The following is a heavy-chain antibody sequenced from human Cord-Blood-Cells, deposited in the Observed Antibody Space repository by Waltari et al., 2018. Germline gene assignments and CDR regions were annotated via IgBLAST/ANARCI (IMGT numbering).Heavy chain of an antibody. CDR3: ARSYYDFWSGPDTNWFDP. CDR1: GGSISSSNW. D-gene: IGHD3-3*01. V-gene: IGHV4-4*02. J-gene: IGHJ5*02. Sequence: QVQLQESGPGLVTPSGTLSLTCAVSGGSISSSNWWSWVRQPPGKGLEWIGEIYHSGSTNYNPSLKSRVTRSVDKSKNQFSLKLSSVTAADTAVYYCARSYYDFWSGPDTNWFDPWGQGTLVTVSS. CDR2: IYHSGST.